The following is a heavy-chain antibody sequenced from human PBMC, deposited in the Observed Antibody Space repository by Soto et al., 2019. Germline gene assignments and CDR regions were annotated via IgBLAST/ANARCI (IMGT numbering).Heavy chain of an antibody. V-gene: IGHV4-34*01. D-gene: IGHD2-2*01. Sequence: SETLSLTCAVYGGFFSGYYWSWIRQPPGKGLEWIGEINHSGSTDYNPSLKSRVTISVDTSKNQFSLKLSSVTAADTAVYYCARAPARGLYYYYYYGMDVWGQGTTVTVSS. CDR1: GGFFSGYY. CDR2: INHSGST. J-gene: IGHJ6*02. CDR3: ARAPARGLYYYYYYGMDV.